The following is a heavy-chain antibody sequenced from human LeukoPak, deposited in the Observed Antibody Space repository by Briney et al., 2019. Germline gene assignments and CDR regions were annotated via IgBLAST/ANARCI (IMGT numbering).Heavy chain of an antibody. V-gene: IGHV4-34*01. J-gene: IGHJ4*02. CDR1: GGSFSGYY. CDR2: INHSGST. CDR3: ARGGNYYDSSGSSKLDY. Sequence: PSETLSLTCAVYGGSFSGYYWSWIRQPPGKGLEWIGEINHSGSTNYNPSLKSRVTISVDTSKNQFSLKLSSVTAADTAVYYCARGGNYYDSSGSSKLDYWGQGTLVTVSS. D-gene: IGHD3-22*01.